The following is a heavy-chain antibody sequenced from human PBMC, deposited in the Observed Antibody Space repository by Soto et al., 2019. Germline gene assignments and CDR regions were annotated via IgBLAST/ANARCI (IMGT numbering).Heavy chain of an antibody. CDR3: ARSSSSWGYYYGMDV. J-gene: IGHJ6*02. CDR2: IYYSGST. CDR1: GGSISRSSYY. V-gene: IGHV4-39*01. D-gene: IGHD6-13*01. Sequence: ASETLSLTCTVSGGSISRSSYYWGWIRQPPGKGLEWIGSIYYSGSTYYNPSLKSRVTISVDTSKNQFSLKLSSVTAADTAVYYCARSSSSWGYYYGMDVWGQGTTVTVSS.